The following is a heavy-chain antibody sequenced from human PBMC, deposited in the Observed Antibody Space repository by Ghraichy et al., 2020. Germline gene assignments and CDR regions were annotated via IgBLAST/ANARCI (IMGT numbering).Heavy chain of an antibody. CDR2: IKQDGSEK. CDR3: ARRWGDGYGMDV. Sequence: ETLSLTCAASGFTFNNYWMSWVRQAPGKGLEWVANIKQDGSEKYYVDSVKGRFTISRDNAKNSLYLQMNSLRAEDTAVYYCARRWGDGYGMDVWGQGTTVTVSS. CDR1: GFTFNNYW. V-gene: IGHV3-7*01. D-gene: IGHD2-21*02. J-gene: IGHJ6*02.